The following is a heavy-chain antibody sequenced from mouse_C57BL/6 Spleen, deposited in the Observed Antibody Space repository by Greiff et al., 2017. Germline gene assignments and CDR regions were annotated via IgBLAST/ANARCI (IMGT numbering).Heavy chain of an antibody. V-gene: IGHV1-50*01. CDR1: GYTFTSYW. J-gene: IGHJ4*01. Sequence: QVQLQQPGAELVKPGASVKLSCKASGYTFTSYWMQWVKQRPGQGLEWIGEIDPSDSYTNYNQKFKGKATLTVDTSSSTAYMQLSSLTSEDSAVYYGAREVLYDGSSGAMDYWGQGTSVTVSS. CDR2: IDPSDSYT. D-gene: IGHD2-3*01. CDR3: AREVLYDGSSGAMDY.